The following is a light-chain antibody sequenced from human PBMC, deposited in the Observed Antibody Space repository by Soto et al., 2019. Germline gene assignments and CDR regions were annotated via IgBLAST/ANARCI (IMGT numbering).Light chain of an antibody. CDR2: GVS. Sequence: QSVLPRARLVSLCAGPSVTMSCTGTSSDVGGYNYVSWYQQYPGKAPKLMISGVSERPSGVPDRFSGSKSGNTASLTISGLQAEDEADYYCCSYVDTDTWVFGGRTKVTVL. CDR3: CSYVDTDTWV. J-gene: IGLJ3*02. CDR1: SSDVGGYNY. V-gene: IGLV2-11*01.